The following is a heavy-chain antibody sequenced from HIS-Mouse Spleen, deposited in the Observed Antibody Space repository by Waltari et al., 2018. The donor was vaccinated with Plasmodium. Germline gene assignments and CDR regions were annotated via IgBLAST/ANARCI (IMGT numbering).Heavy chain of an antibody. D-gene: IGHD3-10*01. V-gene: IGHV4-34*01. CDR1: GGSFSGSY. CDR3: GRGRVLGTSSGYFDL. J-gene: IGHJ2*01. CDR2: INHSGST. Sequence: QVQLQQWGAGLLKPSETLSLTCAVYGGSFSGSYWSWIRQPPGKGLEWIGEINHSGSTNYNPSLKSRVTISVDTSKNQFSLKLSSVTAADTAVYYCGRGRVLGTSSGYFDLWGRGTLVTVSS.